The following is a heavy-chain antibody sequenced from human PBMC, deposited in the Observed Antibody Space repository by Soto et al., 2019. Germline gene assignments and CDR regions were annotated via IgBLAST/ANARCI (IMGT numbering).Heavy chain of an antibody. Sequence: SVKVSCKASGGTFSSYAISWVRQAPGQGLEWMGGIIPIFGTANYAQKFQGRVTITADESTSTAYMELSSLRSEDTAVYYCASGPNYYDSSGYLAYWGQGTLVTVSS. CDR1: GGTFSSYA. CDR2: IIPIFGTA. J-gene: IGHJ4*02. CDR3: ASGPNYYDSSGYLAY. V-gene: IGHV1-69*13. D-gene: IGHD3-22*01.